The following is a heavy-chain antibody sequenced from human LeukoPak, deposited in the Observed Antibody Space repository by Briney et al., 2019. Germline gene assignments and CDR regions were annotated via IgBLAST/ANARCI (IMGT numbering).Heavy chain of an antibody. CDR3: ATGTSIYYGSGSPRDYYMDV. J-gene: IGHJ6*03. D-gene: IGHD3-10*01. Sequence: GGSLRLSCTVSGFTVSSNSMSWVRQAPGKGLEWVSFIYSDNTHYSDSVKGRFTISRDNSKNTLYLQMNSLRAEDTAVYYCATGTSIYYGSGSPRDYYMDVWGKGTTVTVSS. V-gene: IGHV3-53*01. CDR2: IYSDNT. CDR1: GFTVSSNS.